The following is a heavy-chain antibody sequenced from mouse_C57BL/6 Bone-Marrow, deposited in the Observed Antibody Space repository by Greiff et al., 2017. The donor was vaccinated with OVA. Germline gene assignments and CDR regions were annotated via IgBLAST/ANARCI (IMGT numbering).Heavy chain of an antibody. V-gene: IGHV5-12*01. J-gene: IGHJ2*01. CDR2: ISNGGGSI. D-gene: IGHD1-1*01. Sequence: EVMLVESGGGLVQPGGSLKLSCAASGFTFSDYYMYWVRQTPEKRLEWVAYISNGGGSIYYPDTVKGRFTISRDNAKNTMYLQMSRLKSEDTAMYYCARPSSYTFYYFDYWGQGTTLTVSS. CDR3: ARPSSYTFYYFDY. CDR1: GFTFSDYY.